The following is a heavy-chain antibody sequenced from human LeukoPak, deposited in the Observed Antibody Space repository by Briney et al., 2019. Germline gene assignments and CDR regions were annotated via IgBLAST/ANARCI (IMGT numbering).Heavy chain of an antibody. V-gene: IGHV3-48*03. CDR2: ISSSGSTE. Sequence: GRSLRLSCEASGFTFHDHAMHWVRQAPGKGLEWVSYISSSGSTEFYADSVKGRFTISRDNAKNSLYLQMNSLRAEDTAVYYCARSSVSHDFWGQGTLVTVSS. CDR1: GFTFHDHA. J-gene: IGHJ4*02. CDR3: ARSSVSHDF.